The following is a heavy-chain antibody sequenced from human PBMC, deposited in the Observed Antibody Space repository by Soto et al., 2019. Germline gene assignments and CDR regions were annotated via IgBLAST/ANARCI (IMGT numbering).Heavy chain of an antibody. D-gene: IGHD5-12*01. CDR1: GYTFTSYY. V-gene: IGHV1-46*03. Sequence: QVQLVQSGAKVKKPGASVKVSCKASGYTFTSYYMHWVRQAPGQGLEWMGIINPSGGSTSYAQKFQGRVTMTRDTSTSTVYMELSSLRSEDTAVYYCAKSATIRNWFDPWGQGTLVTVSS. CDR2: INPSGGST. J-gene: IGHJ5*02. CDR3: AKSATIRNWFDP.